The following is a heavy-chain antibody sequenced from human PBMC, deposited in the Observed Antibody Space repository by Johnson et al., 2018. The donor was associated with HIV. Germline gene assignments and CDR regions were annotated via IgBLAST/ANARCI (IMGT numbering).Heavy chain of an antibody. CDR2: IGTAGDT. D-gene: IGHD6-13*01. CDR3: AKDAAAAALRAFDN. J-gene: IGHJ3*02. V-gene: IGHV3-13*01. CDR1: GFTFSSYD. Sequence: MLLVESGGGLVQPGGSLRLSCAASGFTFSSYDMHWVRQATGKGLEWVSAIGTAGDTYYPGSVKGRFTISRDNSKNTLYLQMNSLRAEDTAVYYCAKDAAAAALRAFDNWGQGTMVTVSS.